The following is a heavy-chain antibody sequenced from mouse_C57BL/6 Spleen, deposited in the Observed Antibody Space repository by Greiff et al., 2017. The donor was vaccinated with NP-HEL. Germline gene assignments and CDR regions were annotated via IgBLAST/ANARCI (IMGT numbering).Heavy chain of an antibody. D-gene: IGHD2-12*01. CDR2: IYPGDGDT. Sequence: QVQLQQSGPELVKPGASVKISCKASGYAFSSSWMNWVKQRPGKGLEWIGRIYPGDGDTNYNGKFKGKATLTADKSSSTAYMQLSSLTSEDSAVYFCARGAYYSDWYFDVWGTGTTVTVSS. CDR3: ARGAYYSDWYFDV. CDR1: GYAFSSSW. V-gene: IGHV1-82*01. J-gene: IGHJ1*03.